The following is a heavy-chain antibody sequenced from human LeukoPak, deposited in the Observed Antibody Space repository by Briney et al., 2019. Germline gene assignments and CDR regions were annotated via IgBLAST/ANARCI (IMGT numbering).Heavy chain of an antibody. V-gene: IGHV1-2*02. CDR1: GYTFTAYS. J-gene: IGHJ4*02. CDR3: ARLYDCSSTSCPFDY. D-gene: IGHD2-2*01. CDR2: INPNSGVT. Sequence: GASVKVSCKASGYTFTAYSMHWVRQAPGQGLEWMGWINPNSGVTNYAQKFQGRVTMTRDTSISTAYMELSSLRSEDTAVYYCARLYDCSSTSCPFDYWGQGTLVTVSS.